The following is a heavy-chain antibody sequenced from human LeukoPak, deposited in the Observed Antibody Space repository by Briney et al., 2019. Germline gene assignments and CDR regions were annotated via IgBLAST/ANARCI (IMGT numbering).Heavy chain of an antibody. Sequence: ASVKVSCKASGGTFSSYAISWVRQAPGQGLEWMGGIIPIFGTANYAQKFQGRVTITTDESTSTAYMELSSLRSEDTAVYYCARGPEYSSMQNYYYYMDVWGKGTTVTVSS. CDR2: IIPIFGTA. V-gene: IGHV1-69*05. D-gene: IGHD6-6*01. CDR3: ARGPEYSSMQNYYYYMDV. J-gene: IGHJ6*03. CDR1: GGTFSSYA.